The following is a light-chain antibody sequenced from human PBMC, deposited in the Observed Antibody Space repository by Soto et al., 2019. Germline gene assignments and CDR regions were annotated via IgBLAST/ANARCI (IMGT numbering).Light chain of an antibody. V-gene: IGLV2-8*01. CDR1: SSDVGGYNY. Sequence: QSALTQPPSASGSPGQSVTISCTGTSSDVGGYNYVSWYQQHPGKAPKLMLYEVSKRPSGVPDRVSGSKSGNTASLTVSGLQAEDEADYYCSSYAGSNNYVVFGGGTKVTVL. J-gene: IGLJ2*01. CDR2: EVS. CDR3: SSYAGSNNYVV.